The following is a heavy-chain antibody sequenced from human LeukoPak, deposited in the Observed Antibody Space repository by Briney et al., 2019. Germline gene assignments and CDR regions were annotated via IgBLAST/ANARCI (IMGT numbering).Heavy chain of an antibody. D-gene: IGHD5-24*01. J-gene: IGHJ3*02. V-gene: IGHV4-61*02. CDR2: IDTSGST. Sequence: PSETLSLTCTVSGGSISSGSYYWSWIRQPAGKGLEWIGRIDTSGSTNYNPSLKSRVTISVDTSKNQFSLKLSSVTAADTAVYYCARFPRSRDGYNVWDRGAFDIWGQGTMVTVSS. CDR3: ARFPRSRDGYNVWDRGAFDI. CDR1: GGSISSGSYY.